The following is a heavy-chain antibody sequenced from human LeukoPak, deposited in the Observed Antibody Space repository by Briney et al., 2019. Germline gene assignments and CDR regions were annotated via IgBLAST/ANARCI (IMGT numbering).Heavy chain of an antibody. J-gene: IGHJ5*02. V-gene: IGHV3-23*01. CDR2: ISGSGGST. CDR1: GFTFSSYA. CDR3: AKDGRIAVAGTLGGDWFDP. Sequence: GRSLRLSCAASGFTFSSYAMSWVRQAPGKGREWVSPISGSGGSTYYADSVKGRFTISRDNSKNTLYLQMNRLRAEDTAVYYCAKDGRIAVAGTLGGDWFDPWGQGTLVTVSS. D-gene: IGHD6-19*01.